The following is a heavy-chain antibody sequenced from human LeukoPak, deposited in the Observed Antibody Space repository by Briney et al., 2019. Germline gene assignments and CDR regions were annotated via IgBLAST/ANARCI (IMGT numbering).Heavy chain of an antibody. CDR1: GFTFSSYW. Sequence: GGSLRLSCAASGFTFSSYWMSWVRQAPGKGLEWVANIKEDGSEKYYVDSVKGRFTISRDNAKNSVYLQMNSLRVEDTAVYYCARDHFAVAGNLDYGGEGTLVAVSS. J-gene: IGHJ4*02. D-gene: IGHD6-19*01. CDR3: ARDHFAVAGNLDY. V-gene: IGHV3-7*03. CDR2: IKEDGSEK.